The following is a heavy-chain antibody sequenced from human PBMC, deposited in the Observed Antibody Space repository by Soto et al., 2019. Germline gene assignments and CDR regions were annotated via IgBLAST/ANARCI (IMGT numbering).Heavy chain of an antibody. V-gene: IGHV1-69*08. Sequence: QDQLVQSGAEVKKPGSSVKVSCQASGGTFSSHTFSWVRQAPGQGLEWMGRIIPALGTATYAQKFQGRVTITADESATTVSMEMNSLRSEDTAVYYCARPEFGDYWYFDLWGRGTLVTVSS. CDR2: IIPALGTA. CDR1: GGTFSSHT. J-gene: IGHJ2*01. CDR3: ARPEFGDYWYFDL. D-gene: IGHD3-10*01.